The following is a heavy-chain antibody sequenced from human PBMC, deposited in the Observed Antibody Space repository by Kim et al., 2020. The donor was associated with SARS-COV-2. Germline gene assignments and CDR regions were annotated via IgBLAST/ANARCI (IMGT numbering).Heavy chain of an antibody. CDR1: GGSISSSNW. J-gene: IGHJ4*02. CDR2: IYHSGST. Sequence: SETLSLTCAVSGGSISSSNWWSWVRQPPGKGLEWIGEIYHSGSTNYNPSLKSRVTISVDKSKNQFSLKLSSVTAADTAVYYCARSTVRYSNYYDSSGWGQGTLVTVSS. V-gene: IGHV4-4*02. D-gene: IGHD3-22*01. CDR3: ARSTVRYSNYYDSSG.